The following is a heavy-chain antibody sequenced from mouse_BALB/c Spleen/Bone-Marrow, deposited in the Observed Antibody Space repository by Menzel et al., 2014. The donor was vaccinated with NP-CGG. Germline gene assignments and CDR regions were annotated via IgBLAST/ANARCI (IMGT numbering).Heavy chain of an antibody. CDR1: GYSFTNYW. CDR3: ARYDYGLDY. Sequence: VKLMESGPRLVRPGASVKISCKASGYSFTNYWMHWVQQRPGQGLEWIGMIDPSDSETRLNQKFKDKAKLTVDKSSITAYMQLSSPTSEDSAVYYCARYDYGLDYWGQDTTLTVSS. D-gene: IGHD2-4*01. V-gene: IGHV1S126*01. J-gene: IGHJ2*01. CDR2: IDPSDSET.